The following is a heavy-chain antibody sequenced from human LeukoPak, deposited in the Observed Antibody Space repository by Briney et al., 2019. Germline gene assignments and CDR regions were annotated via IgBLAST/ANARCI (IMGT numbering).Heavy chain of an antibody. CDR2: IYYSGST. J-gene: IGHJ6*02. CDR1: GGSVSSGSYY. V-gene: IGHV4-61*01. CDR3: ARDRGCSSTSCYGGYYYYYGMDV. D-gene: IGHD2-2*01. Sequence: PSETLSLTCTVSGGSVSSGSYYWSWIRQPPGKGLEWIGYIYYSGSTNYNPSLKSRVTISVDTSKNQFSLKLSSVTAADSAVYYCARDRGCSSTSCYGGYYYYYGMDVWGQGTTVTVSS.